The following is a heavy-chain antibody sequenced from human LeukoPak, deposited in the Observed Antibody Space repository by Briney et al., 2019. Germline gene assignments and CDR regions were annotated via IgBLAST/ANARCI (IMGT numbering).Heavy chain of an antibody. CDR3: ARVDMIVVVTYYYYYMDV. CDR1: GYTFTSYG. J-gene: IGHJ6*03. CDR2: ISAYNGNT. Sequence: GASVKVSCKASGYTFTSYGISWVRQAPGQGLEWMGWISAYNGNTNYAQKLQGRVTMTTDTSTSTAYMELRSLRSDDTAVYYCARVDMIVVVTYYYYYMDVWGKGTTVTVS. D-gene: IGHD3-22*01. V-gene: IGHV1-18*01.